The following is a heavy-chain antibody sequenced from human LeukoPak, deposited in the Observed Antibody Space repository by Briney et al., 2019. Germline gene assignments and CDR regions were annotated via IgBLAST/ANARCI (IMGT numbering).Heavy chain of an antibody. CDR2: ISANNGNT. J-gene: IGHJ4*02. D-gene: IGHD6-19*01. V-gene: IGHV1-18*01. CDR1: GYAFSNYG. Sequence: ASVKVSFKASGYAFSNYGISWVRQAPGLGLEWMGWISANNGNTFYAQKLQGRVTMTTDTSTNTAYMELRSLRSDDTAVYYCARDRGAWSTVADSFDCWGQGTLITVSS. CDR3: ARDRGAWSTVADSFDC.